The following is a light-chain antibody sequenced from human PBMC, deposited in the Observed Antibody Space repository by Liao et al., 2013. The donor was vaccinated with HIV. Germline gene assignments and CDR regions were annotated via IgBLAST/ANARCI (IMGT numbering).Light chain of an antibody. CDR2: QDN. Sequence: SYELTQPPSVSVSPGQTATIACSGDNLGNKYVCWYQQKPGQSPVLVIYQDNRRPSGIPERFSGSNSGNTATLTISGTQDVDDADYYCQAWDISTVVFGTGTKVTVL. J-gene: IGLJ1*01. V-gene: IGLV3-1*01. CDR3: QAWDISTVV. CDR1: NLGNKY.